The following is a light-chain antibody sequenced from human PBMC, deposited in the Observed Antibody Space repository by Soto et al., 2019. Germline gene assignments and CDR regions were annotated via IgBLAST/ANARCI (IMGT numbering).Light chain of an antibody. Sequence: QSVLTQPASVSGSPGQSITISCTGTSSDVGSYNRVSCYQQHPGKAPKLMIYEGSKRPSGVSNRFSGSKSGNTASLTISGLRAEDEADYYCCSYAGSSTSYVFGTGTKRTVL. CDR3: CSYAGSSTSYV. CDR2: EGS. V-gene: IGLV2-23*01. J-gene: IGLJ1*01. CDR1: SSDVGSYNR.